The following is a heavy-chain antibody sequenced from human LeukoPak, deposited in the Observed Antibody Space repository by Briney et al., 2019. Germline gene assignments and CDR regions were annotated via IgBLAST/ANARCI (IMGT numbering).Heavy chain of an antibody. CDR2: ISGSGGST. CDR3: AKAIRSGDYDAFDI. J-gene: IGHJ3*02. Sequence: GGSLRLSCAASGFTFSDYYMSWIRQAPGKGLEWVSAISGSGGSTYYADSVKGRFTISRDNSKNTLYLQMNSLRAEDTAVYYCAKAIRSGDYDAFDIWGQGTMVTVSS. D-gene: IGHD4-17*01. CDR1: GFTFSDYY. V-gene: IGHV3-23*01.